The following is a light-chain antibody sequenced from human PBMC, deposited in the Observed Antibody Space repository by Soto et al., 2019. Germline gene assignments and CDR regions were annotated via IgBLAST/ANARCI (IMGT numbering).Light chain of an antibody. J-gene: IGKJ1*01. CDR3: HQCGDSPQT. CDR2: STS. V-gene: IGKV3-20*01. Sequence: EIVLTQSPGTLSLSPGDRATLSCRASQSLSVSYIAWYQQKPGQAPRPLIYSTSTRAAGIPERFTDRGSGTHFPLAIRTLEPEDFAVYYCHQCGDSPQTCGQGTTVQV. CDR1: QSLSVSY.